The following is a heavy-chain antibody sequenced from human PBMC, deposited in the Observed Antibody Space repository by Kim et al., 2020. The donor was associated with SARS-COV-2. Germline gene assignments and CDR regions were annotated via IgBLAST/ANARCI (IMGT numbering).Heavy chain of an antibody. CDR3: ARGRAAVAREFDC. J-gene: IGHJ4*02. CDR1: GGSINTYY. D-gene: IGHD6-19*01. V-gene: IGHV4-34*01. CDR2: INQRGST. Sequence: SETLSLTCTVYGGSINTYYWNWIRQPPGKGLEWIGEINQRGSTNYNPSLKSRVTISVDTSKNQFSLKLSSVTAADTALYYCARGRAAVAREFDCWGRGSLVSVSS.